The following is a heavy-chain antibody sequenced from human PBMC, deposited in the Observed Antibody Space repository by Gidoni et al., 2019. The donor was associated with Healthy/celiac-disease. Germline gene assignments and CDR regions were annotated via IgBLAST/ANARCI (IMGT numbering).Heavy chain of an antibody. V-gene: IGHV3-30-3*01. J-gene: IGHJ4*02. CDR3: ARAGELFFFDY. Sequence: QVQRVGSGGGVVQPGRSLRLSCAASGVTFSSYALHWVRQAPGKGLEWVAVISYDGSNKYFADSVKGRFTISRDNSKNTLYLQMNSLRAEDTAVYYCARAGELFFFDYWGQGTLVTVSS. CDR2: ISYDGSNK. D-gene: IGHD3-16*01. CDR1: GVTFSSYA.